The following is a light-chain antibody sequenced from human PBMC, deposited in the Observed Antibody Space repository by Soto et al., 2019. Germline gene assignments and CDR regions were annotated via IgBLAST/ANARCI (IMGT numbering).Light chain of an antibody. CDR3: QHYNSYSEA. CDR1: QTISSS. CDR2: KAS. Sequence: DIQMTQSPSTLSVSLGERVTITCRASQTISSSLAWYQQKPGKAPKLLIYKASTLKSGVPSRFSGSGSGTEFTLTISSLQPDDFATYYCQHYNSYSEAFGQGTKVDIK. V-gene: IGKV1-5*03. J-gene: IGKJ1*01.